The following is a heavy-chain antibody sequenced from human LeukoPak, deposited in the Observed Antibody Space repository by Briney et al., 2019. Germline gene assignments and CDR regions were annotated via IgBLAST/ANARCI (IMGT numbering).Heavy chain of an antibody. CDR3: ATEGDTYYYDSSGYYAWVY. Sequence: ASVKVSCKASGYTFTSYGISWVRQAPGKGLEWMGGFDPEDGETIYAQKFQGRVTMTEDTSTDTAYMELSSLRSEDTAVYYCATEGDTYYYDSSGYYAWVYWGQGTLVTVSS. V-gene: IGHV1-24*01. J-gene: IGHJ4*02. D-gene: IGHD3-22*01. CDR2: FDPEDGET. CDR1: GYTFTSYG.